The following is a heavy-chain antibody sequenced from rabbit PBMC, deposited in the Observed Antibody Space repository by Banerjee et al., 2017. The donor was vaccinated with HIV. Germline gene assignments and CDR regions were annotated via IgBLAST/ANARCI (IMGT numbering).Heavy chain of an antibody. CDR3: ARDLAGVIGWNFNL. CDR2: IGGGSSGIT. J-gene: IGHJ4*01. D-gene: IGHD4-1*01. Sequence: QSLEESGGGLVKPEGSLTLTCTASGFSFSSTYYMCWVRQAPGKGLEWIGCIGGGSSGITYYASWAKGRFTISKTSSTTVTLQMTSLTAADTATYLCARDLAGVIGWNFNLWGQGTLVTVS. CDR1: GFSFSSTYY. V-gene: IGHV1S40*01.